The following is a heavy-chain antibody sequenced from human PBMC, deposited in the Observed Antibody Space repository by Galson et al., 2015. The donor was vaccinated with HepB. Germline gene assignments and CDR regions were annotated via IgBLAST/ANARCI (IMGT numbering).Heavy chain of an antibody. J-gene: IGHJ2*01. CDR2: IYYSGSP. D-gene: IGHD1-7*01. CDR3: ARAGVSGTTSYWYFEL. Sequence: TLSLTCTVSGGSISSSNYYWSWIRQHPGKGLEWIGYIYYSGSPDYNPSLESRVTISVDTSKNQFSLKLSSVTAADTAVYYCARAGVSGTTSYWYFELWGPGTLVTVSS. V-gene: IGHV4-31*03. CDR1: GGSISSSNYY.